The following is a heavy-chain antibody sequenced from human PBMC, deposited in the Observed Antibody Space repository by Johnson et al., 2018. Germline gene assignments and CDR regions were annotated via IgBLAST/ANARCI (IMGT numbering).Heavy chain of an antibody. CDR2: ISSSSSTI. Sequence: VQLVQSGGGLVQPGGSLRLSCAASGFTFSSYSMNWVRQAPGKGLEWVSYISSSSSTIYYAAPVKGRLTIAKNNAKNSLYLQMHSLRAEDTAVYYCARVPPRVGGNRYYYYYMDVWGKGTTVTVSS. V-gene: IGHV3-48*01. D-gene: IGHD4-23*01. J-gene: IGHJ6*03. CDR1: GFTFSSYS. CDR3: ARVPPRVGGNRYYYYYMDV.